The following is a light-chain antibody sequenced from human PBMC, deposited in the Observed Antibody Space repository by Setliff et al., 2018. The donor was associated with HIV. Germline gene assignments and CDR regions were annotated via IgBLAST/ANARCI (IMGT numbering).Light chain of an antibody. J-gene: IGLJ1*01. V-gene: IGLV2-23*01. CDR2: QAT. CDR3: CANTGSNTYV. Sequence: QSALTQPASVSGSPGQSITISCTGTSNDVGRYDLVSWYQQHPARAPKLIIYQATRRPSGVSNRFSGSKSGNVASLTISGLQAEDEADYDCCANTGSNTYVFGSGTKVTVL. CDR1: SNDVGRYDL.